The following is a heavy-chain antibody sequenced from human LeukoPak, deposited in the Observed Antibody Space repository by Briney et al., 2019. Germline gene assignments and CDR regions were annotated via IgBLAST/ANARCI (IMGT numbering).Heavy chain of an antibody. CDR1: GLRFSTYW. V-gene: IGHV3-7*01. CDR3: AREFVEEGTDNWFDP. D-gene: IGHD5-24*01. Sequence: GGSLRLSCAASGLRFSTYWMSWVRQAPGKGLEWVANIKEDGSQTNYVDSVEGRFTISRDNAKNSLHLQMNSLRVGDTAVYYCAREFVEEGTDNWFDPWGQGTLVTVSS. J-gene: IGHJ5*02. CDR2: IKEDGSQT.